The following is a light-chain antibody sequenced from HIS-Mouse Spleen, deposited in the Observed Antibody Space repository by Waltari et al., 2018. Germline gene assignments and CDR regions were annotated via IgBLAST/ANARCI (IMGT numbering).Light chain of an antibody. CDR2: SNN. Sequence: QSVLPQPPSASGTPGQRVTTSCSGSSSNIRRNPSNSYQQLPGTAPKLLIYSNNQRPSGVPDRFSGSKSGTSASLAISGLQSEDEADYYCAAWDDSLNGNYVFGTGTKVTVL. CDR1: SSNIRRNP. J-gene: IGLJ1*01. CDR3: AAWDDSLNGNYV. V-gene: IGLV1-44*01.